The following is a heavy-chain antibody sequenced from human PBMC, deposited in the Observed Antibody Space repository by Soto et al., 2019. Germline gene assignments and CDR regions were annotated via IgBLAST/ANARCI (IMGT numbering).Heavy chain of an antibody. J-gene: IGHJ5*02. CDR3: ARGGTMTPSGFDP. V-gene: IGHV4-30-2*01. CDR2: IYHSGST. D-gene: IGHD3-22*01. CDR1: GGSISSGGYS. Sequence: SETLSLTCAVSGGSISSGGYSWSWIRQPPGKGLEWIGYIYHSGSTYYNPSLKSRVTISLDRSKNQFSLKLSSVTAADTAVYYCARGGTMTPSGFDPWGQGTLVTVSS.